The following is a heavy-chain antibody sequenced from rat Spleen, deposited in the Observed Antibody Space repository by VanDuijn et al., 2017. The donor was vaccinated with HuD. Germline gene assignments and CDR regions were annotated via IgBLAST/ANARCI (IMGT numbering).Heavy chain of an antibody. CDR3: ARYGGYNFDY. CDR2: INYSGST. V-gene: IGHV3-1*01. J-gene: IGHJ2*01. D-gene: IGHD2-3*01. Sequence: EVQLQESGPGLVKPSQSLSLSCSVTGDSITSHYWGWIRKFPGNKMEWMGYINYSGSTSYNPFIKSRISITRETSKNQFFLQLTSVATEDTATYYCARYGGYNFDYWGQGVMVTVSS. CDR1: GDSITSHY.